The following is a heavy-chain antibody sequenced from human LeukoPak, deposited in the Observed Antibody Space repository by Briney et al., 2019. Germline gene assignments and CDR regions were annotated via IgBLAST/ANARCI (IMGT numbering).Heavy chain of an antibody. V-gene: IGHV3-23*01. CDR3: AKVDSSSWYYLDY. D-gene: IGHD6-13*01. J-gene: IGHJ4*02. CDR1: GFTLSSYA. CDR2: ISGSGGST. Sequence: PGRSLRLSCAASGFTLSSYAMSWVRQTPGKGLEWVSAISGSGGSTYYADSVKGRFTISRDNSKNTLYLQMNSLRAEDTAVYYCAKVDSSSWYYLDYWGQGTLVTVSS.